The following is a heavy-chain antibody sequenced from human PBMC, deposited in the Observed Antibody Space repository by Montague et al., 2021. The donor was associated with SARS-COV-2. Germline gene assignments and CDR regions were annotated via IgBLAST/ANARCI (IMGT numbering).Heavy chain of an antibody. CDR3: ASGIATTYYYYMDV. CDR1: GGSISSGSYY. CDR2: IYTSGST. D-gene: IGHD1/OR15-1a*01. V-gene: IGHV4-61*02. Sequence: TLSLTCTVSGGSISSGSYYWSWIRQPAGKGLEWIGRIYTSGSTNSNLSLKSRVAISVDTSKNQFSLKLSSVTAADTAVYYCASGIATTYYYYMDVWGKGTTVTVSS. J-gene: IGHJ6*03.